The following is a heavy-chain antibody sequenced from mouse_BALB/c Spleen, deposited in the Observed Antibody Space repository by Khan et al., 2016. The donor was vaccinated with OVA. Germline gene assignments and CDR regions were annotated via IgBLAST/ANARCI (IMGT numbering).Heavy chain of an antibody. CDR3: ARDYWFTY. CDR1: GFTFSNYA. Sequence: EVELVESGGGLVKPGGSLKLSCAASGFTFSNYAMSWVRQTPEKRLEWVASISSGGGTYYPDSVKGRFTISRDNDRNILYLQMSSLRSEDTAMYYCARDYWFTYWGQGTLVTVSA. V-gene: IGHV5-6-5*01. J-gene: IGHJ3*01. CDR2: ISSGGGT.